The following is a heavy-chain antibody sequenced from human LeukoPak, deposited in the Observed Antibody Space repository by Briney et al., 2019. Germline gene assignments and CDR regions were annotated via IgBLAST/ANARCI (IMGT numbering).Heavy chain of an antibody. CDR3: AREGLRGRRYYDILTGPNWFDP. J-gene: IGHJ5*02. CDR1: GGSISSYY. CDR2: IYYSGST. Sequence: PSETLSLTCTVSGGSISSYYWSWIRQPPGKGLEWIGYIYYSGSTNYNPSLKSRVTISVDTSKNQFSLKLSSVTAADTAVYYCAREGLRGRRYYDILTGPNWFDPWGQGTLVTVSS. D-gene: IGHD3-9*01. V-gene: IGHV4-59*12.